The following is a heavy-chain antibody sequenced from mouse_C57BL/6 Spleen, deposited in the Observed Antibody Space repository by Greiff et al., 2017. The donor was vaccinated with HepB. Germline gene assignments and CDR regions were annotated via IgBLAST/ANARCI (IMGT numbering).Heavy chain of an antibody. J-gene: IGHJ1*03. V-gene: IGHV5-4*03. D-gene: IGHD1-1*01. CDR2: ISDGGSYT. Sequence: EVKLQESGGGLVKPGGSLKLSCAASGFTFSSYAMSWVRQTPEKRLEWVATISDGGSYTYYPDNVKGRFTISRDNAKNNMYLQMGHLKSEDTAMYYCARGSWCFDVWGTGTTVTVSS. CDR3: ARGSWCFDV. CDR1: GFTFSSYA.